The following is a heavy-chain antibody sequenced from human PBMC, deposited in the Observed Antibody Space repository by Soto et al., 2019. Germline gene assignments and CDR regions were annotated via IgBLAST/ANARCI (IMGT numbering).Heavy chain of an antibody. J-gene: IGHJ3*01. CDR3: ARARWYDAFDV. CDR1: VFCISGGND. CDR2: IFHGGNT. D-gene: IGHD2-15*01. V-gene: IGHV4-38-2*01. Sequence: SETLSLACAVSVFCISGGNDLGWIRKPPGKGLEWIGSIFHGGNTYYNPSLKSRVTISVDMSKNQFSLKLNSVTAADTAVYYCARARWYDAFDVWGQGTVVTVSS.